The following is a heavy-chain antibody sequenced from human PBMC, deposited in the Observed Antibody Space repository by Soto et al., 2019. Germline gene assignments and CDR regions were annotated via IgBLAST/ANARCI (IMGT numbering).Heavy chain of an antibody. CDR3: ARAEDYDFWSGPPKYFDN. V-gene: IGHV3-7*03. Sequence: PGGSLRLSCATSGFTFRSYWITWVRQAPGKGPEWVANIKPDGSEKQYVDSVKGRFTVPRDNAKKSLDLQMNSLRVEDTAVYYCARAEDYDFWSGPPKYFDNWGQGTQVTVSS. CDR1: GFTFRSYW. D-gene: IGHD3-3*01. J-gene: IGHJ4*02. CDR2: IKPDGSEK.